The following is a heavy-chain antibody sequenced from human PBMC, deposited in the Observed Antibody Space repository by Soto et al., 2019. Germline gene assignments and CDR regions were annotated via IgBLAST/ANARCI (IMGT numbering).Heavy chain of an antibody. D-gene: IGHD1-26*01. V-gene: IGHV3-23*01. CDR2: VSGGGGST. CDR3: ARETLRDAIDI. J-gene: IGHJ3*02. Sequence: PGESLKISCAASGFTFSTYGMSWVRQAPGKGLEWVSAVSGGGGSTYYADSVKGRVSVSRDNAKNSLFLEMNSLRVDDTAVYYCARETLRDAIDIWGQGTMVTVSS. CDR1: GFTFSTYG.